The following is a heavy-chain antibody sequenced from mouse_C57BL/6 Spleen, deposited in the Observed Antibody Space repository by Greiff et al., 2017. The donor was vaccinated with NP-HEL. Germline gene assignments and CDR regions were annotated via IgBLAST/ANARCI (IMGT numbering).Heavy chain of an antibody. Sequence: EVKLMESEGGLVQPGSSMKLSCTASGFTFSDYYMAWVRQVPEKGLEWVANINYDGSSTYYLDSLKSRFIISRDNAKNILYLQMSSLKSEDTATYYCARVYDGYYGYAMDYWGQGTSVTVSS. V-gene: IGHV5-16*01. D-gene: IGHD2-3*01. CDR2: INYDGSST. J-gene: IGHJ4*01. CDR1: GFTFSDYY. CDR3: ARVYDGYYGYAMDY.